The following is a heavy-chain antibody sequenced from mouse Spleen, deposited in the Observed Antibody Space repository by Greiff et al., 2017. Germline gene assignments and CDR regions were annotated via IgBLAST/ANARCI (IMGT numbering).Heavy chain of an antibody. CDR1: GYTFTGYW. CDR2: ILPGSGST. D-gene: IGHD2-1*01. V-gene: IGHV1-9*01. Sequence: QVQLQQSGAELMKPGASVKLSCKATGYTFTGYWIEWVKQRPGHGLEWIGEILPGSGSTNYNEKFKGKATFTADTSSNTAYMQLSSLTTEDSAIYYCTTDYGNHRFAYWGQGTLVTVSA. J-gene: IGHJ3*01. CDR3: TTDYGNHRFAY.